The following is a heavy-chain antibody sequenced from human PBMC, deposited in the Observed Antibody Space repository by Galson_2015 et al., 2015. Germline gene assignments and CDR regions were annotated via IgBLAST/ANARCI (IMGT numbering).Heavy chain of an antibody. CDR2: IYSDGST. Sequence: SLRLSCATSGFTVSSNYMTWVRQAPGKGLDWVSIIYSDGSTYYADSVKGRFSTSRDDSKNTLYLQMKSLRVEDTAIYFCARAVGGTKLDCWGQGTLVTVSS. CDR3: ARAVGGTKLDC. J-gene: IGHJ4*02. D-gene: IGHD6-19*01. CDR1: GFTVSSNY. V-gene: IGHV3-53*01.